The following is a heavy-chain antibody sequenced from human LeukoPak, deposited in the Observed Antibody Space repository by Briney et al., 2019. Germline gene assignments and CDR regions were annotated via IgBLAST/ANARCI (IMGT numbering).Heavy chain of an antibody. Sequence: GGSLRLSCAASGFSFSDYYMSWIRQAPRKGLEWVAYITSSGDDIYYADSVKGRFTISRDNAKNALFLRMNSLRVEDTATYYCASDIVATSGDFWGQGTLVSVSS. CDR3: ASDIVATSGDF. CDR1: GFSFSDYY. CDR2: ITSSGDDI. J-gene: IGHJ4*02. D-gene: IGHD5-12*01. V-gene: IGHV3-11*01.